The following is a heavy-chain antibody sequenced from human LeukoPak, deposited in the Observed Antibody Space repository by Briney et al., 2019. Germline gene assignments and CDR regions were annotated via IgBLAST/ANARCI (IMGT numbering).Heavy chain of an antibody. J-gene: IGHJ3*02. CDR3: ARHWTRGDGYNLVFAFDI. Sequence: MASETLSLTCTVSGGSISSSSYYWGWIRQPPGKGLEWIGSIYYSGSTYYNPSLKSRVTISVDTSKNQFSLKLSSVTAADTAVYYCARHWTRGDGYNLVFAFDIWGQGTMVTVSS. V-gene: IGHV4-39*01. D-gene: IGHD5-24*01. CDR1: GGSISSSSYY. CDR2: IYYSGST.